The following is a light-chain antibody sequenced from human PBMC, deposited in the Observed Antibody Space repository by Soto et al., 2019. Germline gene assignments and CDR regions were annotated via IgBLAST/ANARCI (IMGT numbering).Light chain of an antibody. CDR3: SSFAPSYRVI. V-gene: IGLV2-11*01. J-gene: IGLJ2*01. CDR2: DVF. Sequence: QSALTQPRSVSGSPGHSVTISCFGTSSDIGSYNAVSWYQQHPGKAPKLIIFDVFERPSGVPDRCSGARSGNSASLAVSGLQAEDESDYYCSSFAPSYRVIFGGGTKLTVL. CDR1: SSDIGSYNA.